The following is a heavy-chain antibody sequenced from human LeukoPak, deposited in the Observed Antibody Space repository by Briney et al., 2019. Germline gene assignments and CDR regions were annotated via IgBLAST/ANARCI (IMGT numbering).Heavy chain of an antibody. CDR1: GGSISSGNFY. Sequence: SETLSLTCTVSGGSISSGNFYWSWIRQPPGKGLEWIGYINYSGSTYYNPSLKSRVTISVDTSKNQFSLKLSSVTAADTAVYYCATHGTVQYWGQKTLVTVSS. V-gene: IGHV4-30-4*01. D-gene: IGHD1-1*01. J-gene: IGHJ4*02. CDR2: INYSGST. CDR3: ATHGTVQY.